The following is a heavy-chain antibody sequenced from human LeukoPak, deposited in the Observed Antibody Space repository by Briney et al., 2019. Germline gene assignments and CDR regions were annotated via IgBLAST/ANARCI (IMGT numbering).Heavy chain of an antibody. J-gene: IGHJ3*02. Sequence: ASVKVSCKASGGTSSSYAISWVRQAPGQGLEWMGWISAYNGNTNYAQKLQGRVTMTTDTSTSTAYMELRSLRSDVTAVYYCARDKNPLYYDILTGYHPDAFDIWGQGTMVTVSS. D-gene: IGHD3-9*01. CDR3: ARDKNPLYYDILTGYHPDAFDI. CDR2: ISAYNGNT. V-gene: IGHV1-18*01. CDR1: GGTSSSYA.